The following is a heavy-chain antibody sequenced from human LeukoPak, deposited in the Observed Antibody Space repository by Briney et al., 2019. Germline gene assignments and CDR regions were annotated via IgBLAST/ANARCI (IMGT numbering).Heavy chain of an antibody. V-gene: IGHV3-23*01. CDR3: AKGLFYVNLDY. J-gene: IGHJ4*02. CDR2: ISGSGGST. Sequence: GGSLRLSCAASGLTFSSYTMSWVRQAPGKGLEWVSAISGSGGSTYYADSVKGRFTISRDNSKNTLYLQMNSLRAEDTAVYYCAKGLFYVNLDYWGQGTLVTVSS. D-gene: IGHD5/OR15-5a*01. CDR1: GLTFSSYT.